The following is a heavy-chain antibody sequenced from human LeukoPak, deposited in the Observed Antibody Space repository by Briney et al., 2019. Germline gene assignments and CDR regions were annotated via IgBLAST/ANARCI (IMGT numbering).Heavy chain of an antibody. CDR2: VSIGGSYI. J-gene: IGHJ2*01. V-gene: IGHV3-21*01. CDR3: ARHKINTVTTGWYFDL. Sequence: PGGSLRLSCAASGFTFSSYGRNWVRQAPGKGLEWVSFVSIGGSYIYYAASVKGRFTISRDDDKNSLYLQMNSLTAEDPAEYYCARHKINTVTTGWYFDLWGRGTLVTVSS. D-gene: IGHD4-17*01. CDR1: GFTFSSYG.